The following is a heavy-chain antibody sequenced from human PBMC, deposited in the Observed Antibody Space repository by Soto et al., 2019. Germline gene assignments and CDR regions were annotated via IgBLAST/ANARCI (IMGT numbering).Heavy chain of an antibody. CDR2: IYYSGST. Sequence: QVQLQESGPGLVKPSQTLSLTCTVSGGSISSGGYYWSWIRQHPGKGLEWIGYIYYSGSTYYNPSLQSRVTISVDTSKNQFSLKLSSVTAADTAVYYCARVGLGYCSGGSCFPIEGAEYFQHWGQGTLVTVSS. D-gene: IGHD2-15*01. J-gene: IGHJ1*01. CDR3: ARVGLGYCSGGSCFPIEGAEYFQH. CDR1: GGSISSGGYY. V-gene: IGHV4-31*03.